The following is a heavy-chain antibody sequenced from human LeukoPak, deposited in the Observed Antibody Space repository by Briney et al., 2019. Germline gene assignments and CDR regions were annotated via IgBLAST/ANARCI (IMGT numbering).Heavy chain of an antibody. J-gene: IGHJ4*02. D-gene: IGHD3-16*02. V-gene: IGHV3-23*01. CDR1: GFTFSSYG. Sequence: GGSLRLSCAASGFTFSSYGMSWVRQAPGKGPEWVSAIRGSGGSTYYADSVKGRFTISRDNSKNTLYLQMDSLRVEDTAVYYCARERITFGRVIVPNYFDSWGQGTLVTVSS. CDR2: IRGSGGST. CDR3: ARERITFGRVIVPNYFDS.